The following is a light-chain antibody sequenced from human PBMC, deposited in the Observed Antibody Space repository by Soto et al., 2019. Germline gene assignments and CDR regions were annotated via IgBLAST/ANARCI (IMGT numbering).Light chain of an antibody. CDR2: DVN. J-gene: IGLJ2*01. V-gene: IGLV2-8*01. Sequence: QSVLTQPPSASGSPGQSLTISCTGTSSDVGAHNYVSWYQQNPGKAPKLMLYDVNKRPSGVPDRFSGSKSGNTASLTVSGLQAEDEADYYCSAYTHSNTVIFGGGTKLTVL. CDR1: SSDVGAHNY. CDR3: SAYTHSNTVI.